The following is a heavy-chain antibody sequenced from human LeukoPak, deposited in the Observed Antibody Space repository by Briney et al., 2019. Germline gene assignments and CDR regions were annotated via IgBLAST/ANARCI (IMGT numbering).Heavy chain of an antibody. J-gene: IGHJ4*02. Sequence: ASVKVSCKASGYTFTGYYMHWVRQAPGQGLEWMGWISAYNGNTNYAQKLQGRVTMTTDTSTSTAYMELRSLRSDDTAVYYCARTDFWSGYYRYYFDYWGQGTLVTVSS. D-gene: IGHD3-3*01. CDR2: ISAYNGNT. V-gene: IGHV1-18*04. CDR1: GYTFTGYY. CDR3: ARTDFWSGYYRYYFDY.